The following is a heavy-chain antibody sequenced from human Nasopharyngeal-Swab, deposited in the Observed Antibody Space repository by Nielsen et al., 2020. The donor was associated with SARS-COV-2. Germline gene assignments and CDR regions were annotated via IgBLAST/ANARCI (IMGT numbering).Heavy chain of an antibody. Sequence: SETLSLTCAVYGGSFSGYYWSWIRQPPGKGLEWLGEINHSGSTNYTPSLNSRVTISVDTSKNQFSLKLTSLTAADTAVYYCARQIAVYSYTSEWFFDLWGRGALVTVSS. CDR1: GGSFSGYY. CDR3: ARQIAVYSYTSEWFFDL. J-gene: IGHJ2*01. D-gene: IGHD5-18*01. V-gene: IGHV4-34*01. CDR2: INHSGST.